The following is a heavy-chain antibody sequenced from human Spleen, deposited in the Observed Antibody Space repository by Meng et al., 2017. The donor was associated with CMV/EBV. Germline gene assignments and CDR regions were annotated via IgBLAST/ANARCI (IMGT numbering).Heavy chain of an antibody. CDR2: IYPGDSDT. Sequence: KVSCKGSGYSFSNSWIGWVRQMPGKGLEWMGIIYPGDSDTRYSPSFQGQVTISADKSISTAYLQWSSLKASDTAMYYCAVSSRDIVVVPAANFDYWGQGTLVTVSS. V-gene: IGHV5-51*01. CDR3: AVSSRDIVVVPAANFDY. J-gene: IGHJ4*02. CDR1: GYSFSNSW. D-gene: IGHD2-2*01.